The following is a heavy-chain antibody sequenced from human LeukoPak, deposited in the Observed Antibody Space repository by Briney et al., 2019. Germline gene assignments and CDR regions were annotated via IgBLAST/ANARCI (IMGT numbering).Heavy chain of an antibody. CDR3: AGHSFDTVDAFDV. J-gene: IGHJ3*01. CDR2: IYPGDSDT. CDR1: GYSFTSYW. D-gene: IGHD2-2*02. Sequence: GESLKISCQGSGYSFTSYWIGWVRQMPGKGLEWMGIIYPGDSDTRYSPSFQGQVTISADKSISTAYLQWRSLRASDTAMYFCAGHSFDTVDAFDVWGQGTIVTVSA. V-gene: IGHV5-51*01.